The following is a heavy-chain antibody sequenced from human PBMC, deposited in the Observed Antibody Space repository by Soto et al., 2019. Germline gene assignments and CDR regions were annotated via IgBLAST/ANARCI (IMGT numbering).Heavy chain of an antibody. J-gene: IGHJ4*02. Sequence: SETLSLTCSVSGGSVSSANYSWSWIRQPPGRGLEWMGYIFYRGNTNYNPSLKSRVTISVDTSKNLFSLKLNSVTAADTAVYYCARLSAYGGYWEFDYWGQGTLVTLSS. CDR3: ARLSAYGGYWEFDY. CDR1: GGSVSSANYS. CDR2: IFYRGNT. D-gene: IGHD2-21*02. V-gene: IGHV4-61*01.